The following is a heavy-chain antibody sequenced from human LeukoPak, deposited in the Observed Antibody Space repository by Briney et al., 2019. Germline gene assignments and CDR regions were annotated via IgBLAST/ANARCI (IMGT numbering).Heavy chain of an antibody. V-gene: IGHV1-46*01. CDR1: GYTFTSYG. J-gene: IGHJ5*02. D-gene: IGHD2-15*01. Sequence: WASVTVSCKASGYTFTSYGISWVRQAPGQGLEWMGIINPSGGSTSYAQKFQGRVTMTRDTSTSTVYMELSSLRSEDTAVYYCARGTIVVVVAATQYWFDPWGQGTLVTVSS. CDR2: INPSGGST. CDR3: ARGTIVVVVAATQYWFDP.